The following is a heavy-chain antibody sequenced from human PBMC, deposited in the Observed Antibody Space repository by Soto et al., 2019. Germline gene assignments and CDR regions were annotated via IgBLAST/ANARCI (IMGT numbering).Heavy chain of an antibody. Sequence: VGSLRLSCVASGFNFKKFAMAWVRQAAGEGLEWVSGISCCGGSASYADSVKGRFSIARDDSKNTVSLQLNSLRVEDTAQYYCAKADGQQWLIPHLDNWGQGTLVTVSS. V-gene: IGHV3-23*01. D-gene: IGHD6-19*01. CDR3: AKADGQQWLIPHLDN. CDR2: ISCCGGSA. J-gene: IGHJ4*02. CDR1: GFNFKKFA.